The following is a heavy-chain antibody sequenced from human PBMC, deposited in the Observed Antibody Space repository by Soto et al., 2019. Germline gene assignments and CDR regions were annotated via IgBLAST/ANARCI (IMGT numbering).Heavy chain of an antibody. J-gene: IGHJ3*02. Sequence: SETLSLTCTVSGGSISSYYWSWIRQPPGKGLEWIGYIYYSGSTNYNPSLKSRVTISVDTSKNQLSLKLSSVTAADTAVYYCATRYYCTNGVCHDAFDIWGQGTMVTVSS. D-gene: IGHD2-8*01. V-gene: IGHV4-59*01. CDR2: IYYSGST. CDR3: ATRYYCTNGVCHDAFDI. CDR1: GGSISSYY.